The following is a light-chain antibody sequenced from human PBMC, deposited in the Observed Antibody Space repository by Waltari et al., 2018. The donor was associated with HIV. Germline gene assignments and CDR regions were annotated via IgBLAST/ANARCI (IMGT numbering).Light chain of an antibody. CDR1: TSDIGTHYD. CDR3: AAWDDSLNAYV. J-gene: IGLJ1*01. CDR2: GDT. Sequence: QSVVTQSPSVSGAPGQTITISCTGGTSDIGTHYDVFWYQQLPGSPPKLLIFGDTSRPSGSPDRFSGSRSGASTSLSITGLQAEDECDYYCAAWDDSLNAYVFGTGTTVTVL. V-gene: IGLV1-40*03.